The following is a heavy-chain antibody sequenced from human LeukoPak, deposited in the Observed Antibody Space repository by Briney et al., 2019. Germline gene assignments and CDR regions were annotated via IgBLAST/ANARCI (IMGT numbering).Heavy chain of an antibody. CDR2: INHSGST. Sequence: PSETLSLTCAVYGGSFSGYYWSWIRQPPGKGLEWIGEINHSGSTNYNPSLKSRVTISVDTSKNQFSLKLSSVTAADTAVYYCARHVRKRGIAAAGTPGWFDPWGQGTLVTVSS. J-gene: IGHJ5*02. V-gene: IGHV4-34*01. D-gene: IGHD6-13*01. CDR3: ARHVRKRGIAAAGTPGWFDP. CDR1: GGSFSGYY.